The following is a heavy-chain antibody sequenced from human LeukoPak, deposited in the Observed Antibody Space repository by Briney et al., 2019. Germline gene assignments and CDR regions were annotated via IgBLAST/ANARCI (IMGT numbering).Heavy chain of an antibody. J-gene: IGHJ6*03. V-gene: IGHV3-7*01. CDR2: IKQDGSEK. CDR1: GFTFSSYW. Sequence: PGGSLRLSCAASGFTFSSYWMSWVRQAPGKGLEWVANIKQDGSEKYYVDSVKGRFTISRDNAKNSLYLQMNSLRAEDTAVYYCARDGGDFWSGWGYYYYYMDVWGKGTTVTVSS. D-gene: IGHD3-3*01. CDR3: ARDGGDFWSGWGYYYYYMDV.